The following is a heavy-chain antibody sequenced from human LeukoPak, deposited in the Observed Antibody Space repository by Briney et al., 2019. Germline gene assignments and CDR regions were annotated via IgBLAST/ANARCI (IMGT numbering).Heavy chain of an antibody. CDR3: ARDVYCGGDCYPEYFQH. D-gene: IGHD2-21*02. CDR2: ISSSSSTI. CDR1: GFTFSSYS. V-gene: IGHV3-48*04. J-gene: IGHJ1*01. Sequence: GGSLRLSCAASGFTFSSYSMNWVRQAPGKGLEWVSYISSSSSTIYYADSVKGRFTISRDNAKNSLYLQMNSLRAEDTAVYYCARDVYCGGDCYPEYFQHWGQGTLVTVSS.